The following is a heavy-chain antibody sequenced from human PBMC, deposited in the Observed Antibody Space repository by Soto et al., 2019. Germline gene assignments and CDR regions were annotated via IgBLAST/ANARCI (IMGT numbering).Heavy chain of an antibody. D-gene: IGHD6-6*01. CDR3: ARTQGYSSSSGGNWFDP. J-gene: IGHJ5*02. Sequence: GASVKVCCKASGYTFTSYGSRWVRQATGQGLEWMGWISAYNGNTNYAQKLQGRVTMTTDTSTSTAYMELRSLRSDDTAVYYCARTQGYSSSSGGNWFDPWGQGTLVTVSS. CDR1: GYTFTSYG. V-gene: IGHV1-18*01. CDR2: ISAYNGNT.